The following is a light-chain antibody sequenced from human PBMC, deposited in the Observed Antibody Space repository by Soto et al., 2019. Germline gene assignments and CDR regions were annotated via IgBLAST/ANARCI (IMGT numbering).Light chain of an antibody. CDR1: QSISSW. V-gene: IGKV1-5*01. CDR2: DAS. CDR3: QPYNSYSP. Sequence: EIQMTQSHSTLSASVGDRVTITCRASQSISSWLAWYQQKPGKAPKLLIYDASSLESGVPSRFSGSGSGTEFTLTISSLQPDDFATYYCQPYNSYSPFGQGTKVAIK. J-gene: IGKJ1*01.